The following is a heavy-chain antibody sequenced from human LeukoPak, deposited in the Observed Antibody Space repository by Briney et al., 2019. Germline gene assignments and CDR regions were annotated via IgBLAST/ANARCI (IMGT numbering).Heavy chain of an antibody. CDR2: IWYGGSNK. CDR1: GFTFSSYG. V-gene: IGHV3-30*02. J-gene: IGHJ6*03. CDR3: AKEANYDFWSGYSSNYYYYYMDV. D-gene: IGHD3-3*01. Sequence: QPGGSLRLSCAASGFTFSSYGMHWVRQAPGKGLEWVAVIWYGGSNKYYADSVKGRFTISRDNSKNTLYLQMNSLRAEDTAVYYCAKEANYDFWSGYSSNYYYYYMDVWGKGTTVTVSS.